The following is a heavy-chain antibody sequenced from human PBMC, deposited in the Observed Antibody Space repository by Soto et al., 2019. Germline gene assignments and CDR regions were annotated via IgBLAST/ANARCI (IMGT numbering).Heavy chain of an antibody. V-gene: IGHV3-30*18. CDR1: GFTFSSYG. Sequence: LRLSCAASGFTFSSYGMHWVRQAPGKGLEWVAVMSNDGTSRFYADSVKGRLTISRDNSKNTLYLQMNSLRAEDTAIYYCAKVRVKDYYYYAMDVWGQGTTVTVSS. J-gene: IGHJ6*02. CDR2: MSNDGTSR. CDR3: AKVRVKDYYYYAMDV. D-gene: IGHD4-4*01.